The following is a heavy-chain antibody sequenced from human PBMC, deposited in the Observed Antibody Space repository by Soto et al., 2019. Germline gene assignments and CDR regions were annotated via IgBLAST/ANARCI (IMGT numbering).Heavy chain of an antibody. D-gene: IGHD6-19*01. CDR1: AVSISSGSF. Sequence: QVQLQESGPGLVKPSGTLSLTCAVSAVSISSGSFWGWVRQPPGKGLEWIGDIHHSGSTNYNPSLKSRVTLAVDTSKTHFSLKLNSVTAADTAVYYCARSAGWYAVHSWGQGILVIVSS. CDR2: IHHSGST. J-gene: IGHJ4*02. CDR3: ARSAGWYAVHS. V-gene: IGHV4-4*02.